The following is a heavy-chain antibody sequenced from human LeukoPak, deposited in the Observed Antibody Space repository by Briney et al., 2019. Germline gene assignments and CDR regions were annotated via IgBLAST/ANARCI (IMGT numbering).Heavy chain of an antibody. CDR3: ARGGPGTFDS. CDR1: GDSVSSNSAA. Sequence: SQTLSLTCAISGDSVSSNSAAWNWIRQSPSRGLEWLGRTYYRSKWFINYAVSVKSRIIINADTSKNQFSLQLNSVTPEDTAVYYCARGGPGTFDSWGQGTLVTVSS. J-gene: IGHJ4*02. CDR2: TYYRSKWFI. D-gene: IGHD3-16*01. V-gene: IGHV6-1*01.